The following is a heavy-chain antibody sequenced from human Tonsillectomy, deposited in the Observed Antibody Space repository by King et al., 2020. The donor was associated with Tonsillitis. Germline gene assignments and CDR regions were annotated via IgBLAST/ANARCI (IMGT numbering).Heavy chain of an antibody. CDR3: ARDAGGYSYGSAFDY. D-gene: IGHD5-18*01. V-gene: IGHV1-18*01. CDR2: ISAYNGNT. Sequence: QLVQSGAEVKKPGASVKVSCKASGYTFASYGISWVRQAPGQGLEWMGWISAYNGNTNYAQKLQGRVTMTTDTSTRTAYMDLRSLRSDDTAVYYCARDAGGYSYGSAFDYWGQGTLVTVSS. CDR1: GYTFASYG. J-gene: IGHJ4*02.